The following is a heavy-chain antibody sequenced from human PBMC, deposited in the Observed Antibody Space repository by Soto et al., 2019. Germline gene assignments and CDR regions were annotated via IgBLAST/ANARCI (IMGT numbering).Heavy chain of an antibody. Sequence: QVQLVQYGAEVKKPGSSVKVSCKASGGTFSSYAISWVRQAPGQGLEWMGGIIPIFGTANYAQKFQGRVTITADESTSTAYMELSSLRSEDTAVYYCASCKSYYTWNDDEEGEYFDYWGQGTLVTVSS. CDR2: IIPIFGTA. V-gene: IGHV1-69*01. CDR1: GGTFSSYA. D-gene: IGHD1-20*01. J-gene: IGHJ4*02. CDR3: ASCKSYYTWNDDEEGEYFDY.